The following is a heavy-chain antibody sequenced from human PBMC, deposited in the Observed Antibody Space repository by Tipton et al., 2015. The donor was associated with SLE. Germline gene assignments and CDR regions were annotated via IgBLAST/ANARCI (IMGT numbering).Heavy chain of an antibody. CDR2: ISFEGNNK. Sequence: SLRLSCAASGFTFSSHAMHWVRQAPGKGLEWVAVISFEGNNKFYADSVKGRFTISRDNSKNTLYLQMNGLRAGDTAVYYCARGQLWLKFDWFDPWGQGTLVTVSS. D-gene: IGHD3-10*01. V-gene: IGHV3-30*04. J-gene: IGHJ5*02. CDR3: ARGQLWLKFDWFDP. CDR1: GFTFSSHA.